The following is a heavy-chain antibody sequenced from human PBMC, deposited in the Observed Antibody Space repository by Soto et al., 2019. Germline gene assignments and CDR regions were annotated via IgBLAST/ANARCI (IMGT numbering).Heavy chain of an antibody. CDR2: IYPGDSDT. CDR3: ARYSGGSKYGMDV. D-gene: IGHD6-19*01. J-gene: IGHJ6*02. V-gene: IGHV5-51*01. Sequence: PGEALKLSCKVSVYIFTSYWISWVRQMPGKVLEWVGIIYPGDSDTRYSPSFQGQVTIAADKSICTAYLQWSSLTASDTAMYYCARYSGGSKYGMDVWGQGTTVTVSS. CDR1: VYIFTSYW.